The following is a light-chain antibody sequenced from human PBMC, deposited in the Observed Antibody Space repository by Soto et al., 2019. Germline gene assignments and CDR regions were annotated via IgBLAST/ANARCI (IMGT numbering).Light chain of an antibody. Sequence: DIQMTQSPSSLSASVGDRVTITCRTSHSIRTNLNWYQQKPGKAPNLLIYGASILQIGIPLRFNGSGSGTDFTLTLSSLQPEDFATYYCQQGYSTPRTFGQGTKVEIK. V-gene: IGKV1-39*01. CDR2: GAS. J-gene: IGKJ1*01. CDR3: QQGYSTPRT. CDR1: HSIRTN.